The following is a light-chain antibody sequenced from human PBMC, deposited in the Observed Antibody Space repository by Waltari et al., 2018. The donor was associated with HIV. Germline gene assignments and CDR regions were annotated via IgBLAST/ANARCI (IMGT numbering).Light chain of an antibody. J-gene: IGKJ5*01. V-gene: IGKV1-27*01. CDR2: AAS. Sequence: DIQLSQVPSSLSASVETRTTNTCRASRDIRNDLAWYQQKAGEAPKLLIYAASTLRSGVPSRFRGSGSGTDFTLTIDGLQPEDVASYYCQNYDSAPVAFGQGTRLEI. CDR3: QNYDSAPVA. CDR1: RDIRND.